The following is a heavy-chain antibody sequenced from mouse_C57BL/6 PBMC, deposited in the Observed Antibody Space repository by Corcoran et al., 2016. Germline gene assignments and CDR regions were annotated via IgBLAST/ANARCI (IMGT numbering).Heavy chain of an antibody. CDR2: INPNNGGT. CDR1: GYTFTDYY. J-gene: IGHJ3*01. Sequence: EVQLQQSGPELVKPGASVKISCKASGYTFTDYYMNWVKQSHGKSLEWIGDINPNNGGTSYNQKFKGKATLTVDKSSSTASMARRRLTSEVSAGYFCATDWLAYWGQGTLVTVSA. CDR3: ATDWLAY. V-gene: IGHV1-26*01.